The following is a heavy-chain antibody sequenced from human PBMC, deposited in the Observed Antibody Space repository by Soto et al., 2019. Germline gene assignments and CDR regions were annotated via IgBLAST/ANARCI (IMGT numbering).Heavy chain of an antibody. J-gene: IGHJ6*02. CDR3: AKGPTVFGAVISFDYYYGMYV. CDR1: GFTFSTSA. CDR2: ISGSGAGT. Sequence: GGSLRLSCTASGFTFSTSAMSWVRQAPGRGLEWVSGISGSGAGTYYADSVKGRFTISRDNSKDTLFLQMSGLKAEDAAVYYCAKGPTVFGAVISFDYYYGMYVWGQGTPVTVSS. V-gene: IGHV3-23*01. D-gene: IGHD3-3*01.